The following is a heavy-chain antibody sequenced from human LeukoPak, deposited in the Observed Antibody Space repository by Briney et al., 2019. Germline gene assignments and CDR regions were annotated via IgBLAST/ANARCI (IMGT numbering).Heavy chain of an antibody. J-gene: IGHJ6*02. D-gene: IGHD4-17*01. Sequence: SETLSLTCSVSGGSISTYYWSWIRQLPRHGLEWNGYIYYTGTTNYNPSLRSRGTISVDTSRNQFSLRLSSVTAADTAVYYCAREDPQTTVPEGMDVWGHGTTVIVSS. CDR1: GGSISTYY. CDR3: AREDPQTTVPEGMDV. V-gene: IGHV4-59*01. CDR2: IYYTGTT.